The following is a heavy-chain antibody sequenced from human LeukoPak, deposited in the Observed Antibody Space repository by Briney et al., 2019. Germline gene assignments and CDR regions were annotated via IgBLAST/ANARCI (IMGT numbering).Heavy chain of an antibody. D-gene: IGHD2-8*01. Sequence: GGSLRLSCVASGFTFSNYAMSWVRQAPGKGLEWVSAILGSGDSTYYADSVKGRFTISRDNSKNTVYLQMSSLRVEDTAVYYCAKRQAYGPDYCTYAVCSPFDYWGQGTLVTVSS. CDR2: ILGSGDST. J-gene: IGHJ4*02. CDR1: GFTFSNYA. CDR3: AKRQAYGPDYCTYAVCSPFDY. V-gene: IGHV3-23*01.